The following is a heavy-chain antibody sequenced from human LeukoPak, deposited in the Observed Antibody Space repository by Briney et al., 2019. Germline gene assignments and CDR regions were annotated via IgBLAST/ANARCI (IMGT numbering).Heavy chain of an antibody. D-gene: IGHD3-3*01. V-gene: IGHV4-59*12. CDR1: GGSISSYY. CDR2: IYYSGST. Sequence: SETLSLTCTVSGGSISSYYWSWIRQPPGKGLEWIGYIYYSGSTNYNPSLKSRVTISVDRSKNQFSLKLSSVTAADTAVYYCARDLESGYYDYWGQGTLVTVSS. CDR3: ARDLESGYYDY. J-gene: IGHJ4*02.